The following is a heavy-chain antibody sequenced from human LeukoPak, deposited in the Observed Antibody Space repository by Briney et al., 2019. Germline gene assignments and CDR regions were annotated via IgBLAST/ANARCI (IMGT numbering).Heavy chain of an antibody. J-gene: IGHJ4*02. CDR3: ARLLKTDSSSDY. CDR1: GGSFSGYY. V-gene: IGHV4-34*01. Sequence: SETLSLTCAVYGGSFSGYYWSWVRQPPGKGLEWIGEINHSGSTNYNPSLKSRVTISVDTSKNQFSLKLSSVTAADTAVYYCARLLKTDSSSDYWGQGTLVTVSS. CDR2: INHSGST. D-gene: IGHD6-6*01.